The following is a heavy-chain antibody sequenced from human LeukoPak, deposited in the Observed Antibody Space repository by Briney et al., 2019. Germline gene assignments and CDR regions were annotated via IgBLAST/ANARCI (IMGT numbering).Heavy chain of an antibody. CDR2: ISWDGGST. J-gene: IGHJ4*02. D-gene: IGHD1-1*01. Sequence: GGSLRLSCAASGFTFDDYAMHWVRQAPGKGLECVSLISWDGGSTYYADSVKGRFTISRDNAKNTLYTQMNSLRAEDTAVYYCARGTSGMPIEDWGQGTLVTVSS. V-gene: IGHV3-43D*03. CDR3: ARGTSGMPIED. CDR1: GFTFDDYA.